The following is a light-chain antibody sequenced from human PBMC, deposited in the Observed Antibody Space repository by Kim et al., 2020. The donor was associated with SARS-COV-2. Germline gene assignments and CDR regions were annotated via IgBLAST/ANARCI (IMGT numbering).Light chain of an antibody. V-gene: IGLV2-14*03. CDR3: ASYTSSTTVA. Sequence: GQSITISCTGTSSDVGSYNHVSWHQQHPGKAPKVMIYDVSNRPSVVSNRFSGSKSGNTASLTISGLQAEDEADYYCASYTSSTTVAFGGGTQLTVL. J-gene: IGLJ2*01. CDR2: DVS. CDR1: SSDVGSYNH.